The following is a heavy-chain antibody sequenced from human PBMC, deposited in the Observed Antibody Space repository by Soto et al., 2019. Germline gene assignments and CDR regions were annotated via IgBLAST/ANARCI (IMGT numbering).Heavy chain of an antibody. CDR1: GYTFTIYC. J-gene: IGHJ6*02. CDR3: AMVDVYVTPSPQDV. Sequence: ASVKVSCKASGYTFTIYCIGWARQAPGQGLEWMGWINTYNGNTNYAQNVQGRVTLTTDTSTSTAYMELRSLRSNDTAIYYCAMVDVYVTPSPQDVWGQGTTVTVSS. D-gene: IGHD3-16*01. CDR2: INTYNGNT. V-gene: IGHV1-18*01.